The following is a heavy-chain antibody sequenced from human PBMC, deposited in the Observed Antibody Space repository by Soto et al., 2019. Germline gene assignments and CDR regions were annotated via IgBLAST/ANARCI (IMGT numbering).Heavy chain of an antibody. J-gene: IGHJ6*02. CDR2: ISYDGSNK. D-gene: IGHD3-9*01. V-gene: IGHV3-30-3*01. CDR3: ARDVSDILTGYHWDYYYGMDV. CDR1: GFTFSSYA. Sequence: QVQLVESGGGVVQPGRSLRLSCAASGFTFSSYAMHWVRQAPGKGLEWVAVISYDGSNKYYADSVKGRFTISRDNSKNTLYLQMNSLRAEDTAVYYCARDVSDILTGYHWDYYYGMDVWGQGTTVTVSS.